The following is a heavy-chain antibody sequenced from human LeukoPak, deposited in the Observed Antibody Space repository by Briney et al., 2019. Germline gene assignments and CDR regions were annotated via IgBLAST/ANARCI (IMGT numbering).Heavy chain of an antibody. CDR1: GFTFTSYA. V-gene: IGHV3-23*01. D-gene: IGHD3-10*01. J-gene: IGHJ4*02. Sequence: GGSLRLSCAACGFTFTSYATSWVRQGPGKGLEWVSAITGSGGSTYYADSVKGRFTISRDNSKNTLYLQMNSLRAEDTAVYYCAKVRASSESPSYWGQGTLVTVSS. CDR3: AKVRASSESPSY. CDR2: ITGSGGST.